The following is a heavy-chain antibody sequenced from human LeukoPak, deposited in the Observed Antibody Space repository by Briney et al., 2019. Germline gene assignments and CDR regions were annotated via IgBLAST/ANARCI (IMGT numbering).Heavy chain of an antibody. V-gene: IGHV1-46*01. CDR1: GYTFTTYY. Sequence: GASVKVSCKASGYTFTTYYMHWVRQAPGQGLEWMGIINPSGGSTSYAQKLQGRVTMTTDTSTSTAYMELRSLRSDDTAVYYCARWDYYDSSGYSDYWGQGTLVTVSS. D-gene: IGHD3-22*01. CDR3: ARWDYYDSSGYSDY. J-gene: IGHJ4*02. CDR2: INPSGGST.